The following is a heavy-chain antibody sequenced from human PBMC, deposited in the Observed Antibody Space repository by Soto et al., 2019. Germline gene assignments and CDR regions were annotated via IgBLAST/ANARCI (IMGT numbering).Heavy chain of an antibody. CDR1: GGSISSGGNY. CDR3: ARARMVRGVIYYYGMDV. CDR2: IYYSGST. D-gene: IGHD3-10*01. V-gene: IGHV4-31*11. J-gene: IGHJ6*02. Sequence: QVQLQESGPGLVKSSQTLSLTCAVSGGSISSGGNYWSWIRQHPGKGLEWIGYIYYSGSTYYNPSLKSRVTISVDTSKNQLSLKLNSVTAADTAVYYCARARMVRGVIYYYGMDVWGQGTTVTVSS.